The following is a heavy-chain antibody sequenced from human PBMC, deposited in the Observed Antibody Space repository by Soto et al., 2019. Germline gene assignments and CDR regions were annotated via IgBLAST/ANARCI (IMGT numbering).Heavy chain of an antibody. Sequence: KQSQTLSLTCAISGDSVSSNSGSWNWIRQSPSRGLEWLGRTYYRSKWQNDYALSVKSRIAINPDTSSNQFSLHLSSVTPDDTAVYYCVSGKGGLHIFDSWAQGILVTVSS. CDR1: GDSVSSNSGS. CDR2: TYYRSKWQN. CDR3: VSGKGGLHIFDS. V-gene: IGHV6-1*01. D-gene: IGHD2-15*01. J-gene: IGHJ4*02.